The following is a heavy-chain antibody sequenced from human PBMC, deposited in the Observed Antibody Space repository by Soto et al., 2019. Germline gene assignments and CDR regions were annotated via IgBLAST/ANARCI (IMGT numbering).Heavy chain of an antibody. CDR2: ISHDGGVQ. D-gene: IGHD6-19*01. Sequence: QVHLAESGGGVVQPGMSLRLSCAASGFTFSTTGMHWVRQAPGKGLEWVAMISHDGGVQHYTDSVKGRFTISRDTFKNTLYLQMNSLRPEDTAIYHCAKDLYGAGWYNYFDPWGQGTLVTVSS. CDR1: GFTFSTTG. V-gene: IGHV3-30*18. J-gene: IGHJ5*02. CDR3: AKDLYGAGWYNYFDP.